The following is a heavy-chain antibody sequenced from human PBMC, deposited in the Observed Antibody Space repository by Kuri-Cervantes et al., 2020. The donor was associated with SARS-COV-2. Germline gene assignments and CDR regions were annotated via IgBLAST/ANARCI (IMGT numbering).Heavy chain of an antibody. V-gene: IGHV1-46*03. CDR3: ARDLHSISWYPGNY. J-gene: IGHJ4*02. CDR1: GYSFTRYY. D-gene: IGHD6-13*01. Sequence: ASVKVSCKASGYSFTRYYMHWVRQAPGQGLEWMGIINPSGGSPSYAHYFQGRVTMTRDTSTSTVYVELSSLRSEDTAVYYCARDLHSISWYPGNYWGQGTLVTVSS. CDR2: INPSGGSP.